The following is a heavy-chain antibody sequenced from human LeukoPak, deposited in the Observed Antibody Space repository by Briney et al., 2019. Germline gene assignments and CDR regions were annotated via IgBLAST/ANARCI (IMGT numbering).Heavy chain of an antibody. CDR1: GFRFNNYA. Sequence: PGRSLRLSCAASGFRFNNYAMHWVRQPPGTGLEWVAVISKDGIQDYYADSVKGRFTISRDNSKNTLYLQMNSLRSEDTAVYYCAREVYSYAPDALDLWGQGTMVTVSS. CDR3: AREVYSYAPDALDL. V-gene: IGHV3-30*04. J-gene: IGHJ3*01. D-gene: IGHD5-18*01. CDR2: ISKDGIQD.